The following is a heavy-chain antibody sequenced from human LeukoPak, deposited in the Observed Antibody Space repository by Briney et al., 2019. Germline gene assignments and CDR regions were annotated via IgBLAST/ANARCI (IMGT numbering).Heavy chain of an antibody. CDR3: ARWVGATYYYYDLDV. J-gene: IGHJ6*02. CDR2: IKPKSGKA. CDR1: GYSFTSYE. V-gene: IGHV1-8*01. D-gene: IGHD1-26*01. Sequence: ASVKVSCKASGYSFTSYEINWVRQATGQGLEWMGWIKPKSGKASYAKKFQGRVTMSRNTSISTAYMELRSLRSEDTAVYYCARWVGATYYYYDLDVWGQGTTVNVS.